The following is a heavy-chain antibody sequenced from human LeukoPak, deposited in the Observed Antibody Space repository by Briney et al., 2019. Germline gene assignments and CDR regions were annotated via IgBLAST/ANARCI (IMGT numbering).Heavy chain of an antibody. D-gene: IGHD3-22*01. J-gene: IGHJ4*02. CDR1: GFTFSSYV. Sequence: GGSLRLACAASGFTFSSYVIGWVRQAPGKGRGWVSAITGSGGSTYYADSVKGRFTISRDNSKNTLYMQMNSLRAEDTAVYYCAKYRGYYYDSSGYYYSPLDYWGQGTLVTVSS. V-gene: IGHV3-23*01. CDR3: AKYRGYYYDSSGYYYSPLDY. CDR2: ITGSGGST.